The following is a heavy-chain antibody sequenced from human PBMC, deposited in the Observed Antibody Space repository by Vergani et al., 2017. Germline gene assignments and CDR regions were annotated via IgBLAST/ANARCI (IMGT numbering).Heavy chain of an antibody. V-gene: IGHV3-11*01. Sequence: QVQLVESGGGLVKPGGSLRLSCAASGFTFSDYYMSWIRQAPGKGLAWVSYISSSGSTIYYADSVKGRFTISRDNAKNSLYLQMNSLRAENTAVYYCAREHRDYGDKPQKGSIDYWGQGTLVTVSS. D-gene: IGHD4-17*01. CDR1: GFTFSDYY. CDR3: AREHRDYGDKPQKGSIDY. J-gene: IGHJ4*02. CDR2: ISSSGSTI.